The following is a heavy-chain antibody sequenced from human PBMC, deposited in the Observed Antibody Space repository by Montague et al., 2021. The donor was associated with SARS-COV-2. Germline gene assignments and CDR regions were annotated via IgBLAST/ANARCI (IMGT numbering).Heavy chain of an antibody. V-gene: IGHV4-34*01. Sequence: SETLSLTCAVYGGSLSGYYWSWIRQPPGKGLEWIGEINHSGSTNYNPSLKSRVTISVDTSKNQFSLKLNSVTAAGTAVYYCARGRTVTTFYYYYYYGMDVWGQGTTVTVSS. CDR2: INHSGST. J-gene: IGHJ6*02. CDR3: ARGRTVTTFYYYYYYGMDV. CDR1: GGSLSGYY. D-gene: IGHD4-17*01.